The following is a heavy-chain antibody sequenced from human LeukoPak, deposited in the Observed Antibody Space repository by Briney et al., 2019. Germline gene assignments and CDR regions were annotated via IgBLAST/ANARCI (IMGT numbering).Heavy chain of an antibody. CDR1: GFTLSSYA. D-gene: IGHD2-15*01. CDR2: ISSNGVST. CDR3: VSGIATTPFDY. V-gene: IGHV3-64D*09. Sequence: PGGSLRLSCSGSGFTLSSYAMYWVRQAPGKGLEYVSGISSNGVSTFYADSVKGRFTISRDNSKNTLFLQLNSLRVEDTAVYYCVSGIATTPFDYWGQGTLVTVSS. J-gene: IGHJ4*02.